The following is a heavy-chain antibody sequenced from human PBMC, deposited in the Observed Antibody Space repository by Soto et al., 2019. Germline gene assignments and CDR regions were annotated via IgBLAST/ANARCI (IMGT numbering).Heavy chain of an antibody. CDR2: ISYSGST. Sequence: QVQLQESGPGLVKPSQTLSLTCTVSGGSISSGNYYWSWIRQPPGKGLEWIGFISYSGSTYYSTYLKSRVTISVDTSKSQFSLNLSCVTAADTAVYYCATMGTPATGLYFFDYGGQGSLFTVSS. D-gene: IGHD6-25*01. V-gene: IGHV4-30-4*01. CDR1: GGSISSGNYY. J-gene: IGHJ4*02. CDR3: ATMGTPATGLYFFDY.